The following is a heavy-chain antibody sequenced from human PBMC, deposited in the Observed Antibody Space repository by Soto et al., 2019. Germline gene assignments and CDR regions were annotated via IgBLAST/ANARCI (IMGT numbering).Heavy chain of an antibody. Sequence: EVQLVESGGGLVQPGGSLRLSCAASGFTFSSYWLHWVRQAPGEGLVWVSRINSDGSSTRYADSVKGRFTISRDNAKNTLYQKRNNLGAEDTAVYYCATQIAAGGGGWGQGTLVTVSS. J-gene: IGHJ4*02. CDR3: ATQIAAGGGG. D-gene: IGHD6-13*01. CDR1: GFTFSSYW. V-gene: IGHV3-74*01. CDR2: INSDGSST.